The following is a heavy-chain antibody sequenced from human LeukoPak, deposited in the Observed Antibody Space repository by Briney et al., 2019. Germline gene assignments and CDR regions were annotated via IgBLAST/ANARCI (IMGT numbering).Heavy chain of an antibody. CDR2: ISSSSSYI. CDR1: GFTFSSYS. V-gene: IGHV3-21*01. J-gene: IGHJ4*02. CDR3: ARDRGNDILTYPIDY. D-gene: IGHD3-9*01. Sequence: GGSLRLSCAASGFTFSSYSMNWVRQAPGKGLEWVSSISSSSSYIYYADSVKGRFTISRDNAKNSPYLQMNSLRAEDTAVYYCARDRGNDILTYPIDYWGQGTLVTVSS.